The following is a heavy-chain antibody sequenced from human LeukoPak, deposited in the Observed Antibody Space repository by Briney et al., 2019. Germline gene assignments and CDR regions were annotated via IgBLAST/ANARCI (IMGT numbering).Heavy chain of an antibody. D-gene: IGHD4-17*01. J-gene: IGHJ4*02. Sequence: PAGSLRLSCAASGFTFSKAWMSWVRQPPGKGLEWVGQIKSKTNGGTTDYAAPVKGRFTISIDDSNNSLYLLMNSLKTEDTAVYYCTTEDYGDYVPDYWGQGTLVTVSS. CDR1: GFTFSKAW. CDR3: TTEDYGDYVPDY. V-gene: IGHV3-15*01. CDR2: IKSKTNGGTT.